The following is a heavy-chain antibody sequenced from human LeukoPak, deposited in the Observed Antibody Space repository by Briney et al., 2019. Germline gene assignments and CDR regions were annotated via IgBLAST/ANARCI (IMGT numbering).Heavy chain of an antibody. J-gene: IGHJ6*03. CDR1: GYTFTSYG. V-gene: IGHV1-18*01. Sequence: GASVKVSCKASGYTFTSYGISWVRQAPGQGLEWMGWISAYNGNTNYAQKLQGRVTMTTDTSTSTAYMELRSLRSDDTAVYYCARSQAHHEKYYDFWSGSHYYYYMDVWGKGTTVTVSS. CDR3: ARSQAHHEKYYDFWSGSHYYYYMDV. CDR2: ISAYNGNT. D-gene: IGHD3-3*01.